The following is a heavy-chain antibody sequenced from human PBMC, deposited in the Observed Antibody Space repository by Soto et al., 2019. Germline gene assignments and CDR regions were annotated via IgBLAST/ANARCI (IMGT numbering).Heavy chain of an antibody. CDR3: AREGAAGAGYYYGMDV. J-gene: IGHJ6*02. V-gene: IGHV4-31*03. CDR2: IYYSGST. D-gene: IGHD6-25*01. Sequence: PSETLSLTCTVSGGSISSGGYYWSWIRQHPGKGLEWIGYIYYSGSTYYNPSLKSRVTISVDTSKNQFSLKLSSVTAADTAVYYCAREGAAGAGYYYGMDVWGQGTTVTVSS. CDR1: GGSISSGGYY.